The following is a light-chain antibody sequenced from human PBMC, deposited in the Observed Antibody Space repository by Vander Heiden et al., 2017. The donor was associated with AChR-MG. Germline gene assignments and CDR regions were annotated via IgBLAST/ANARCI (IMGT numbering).Light chain of an antibody. CDR1: QSISSY. V-gene: IGKV1-39*01. CDR2: AAP. CDR3: QQSYSTPRLT. J-gene: IGKJ4*01. Sequence: IQMTQSPSSLSASVGDRVTITCRASQSISSYLNWYQQKPWKAPKLLIYAAPSLQSGVPSRFSGSGSGTDVTLTISSLHPEDFATYYCQQSYSTPRLTFGGGTKVEIK.